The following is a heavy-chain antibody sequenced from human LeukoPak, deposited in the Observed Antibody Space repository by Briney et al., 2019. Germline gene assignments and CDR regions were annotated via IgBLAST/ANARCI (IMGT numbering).Heavy chain of an antibody. J-gene: IGHJ4*02. CDR2: ISGSGGST. CDR1: GFTFSSYD. V-gene: IGHV3-23*01. D-gene: IGHD6-13*01. Sequence: GGSLRLSCAASGFTFSSYDMRWVRQAPGKGLEGVSAISGSGGSTYYADLVKGRFSISRDNSKNPLYLQMNSLRAEDKAVYYCAKGGIAAVGMYFDYWGQGTLVTVSS. CDR3: AKGGIAAVGMYFDY.